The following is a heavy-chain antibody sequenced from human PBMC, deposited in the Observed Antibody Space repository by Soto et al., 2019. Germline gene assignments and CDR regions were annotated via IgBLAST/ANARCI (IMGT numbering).Heavy chain of an antibody. D-gene: IGHD6-13*01. CDR2: MNPNSGNT. J-gene: IGHJ4*02. CDR1: GYTFTSYD. CDR3: AREQSSSWRFDY. V-gene: IGHV1-8*01. Sequence: QVQLVQSGAEVKKPGASVKVSCKASGYTFTSYDINWVRQATGQGLEWMGWMNPNSGNTGYAQKFQGXVXXXRXXSISTAYMELSSLRSEDTAVYYCAREQSSSWRFDYWGQGTLVTVSS.